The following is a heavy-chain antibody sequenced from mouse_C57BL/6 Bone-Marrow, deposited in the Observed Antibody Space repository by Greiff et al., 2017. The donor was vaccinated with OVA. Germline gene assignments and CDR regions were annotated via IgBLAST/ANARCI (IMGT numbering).Heavy chain of an antibody. CDR2: IYPGGGYT. V-gene: IGHV1-63*01. CDR3: ARGILRSGWYLDV. Sequence: VQGVESGAELVRPGTSVKMSCKASGYTFTNYWIGWAKQRPGHGLEWIGDIYPGGGYTNYNEKFKGKATLTADKSSSTAYMQFRSLTSEDSAIYYCARGILRSGWYLDVGGTRTTVTVSS. CDR1: GYTFTNYW. J-gene: IGHJ1*03. D-gene: IGHD5-2*01.